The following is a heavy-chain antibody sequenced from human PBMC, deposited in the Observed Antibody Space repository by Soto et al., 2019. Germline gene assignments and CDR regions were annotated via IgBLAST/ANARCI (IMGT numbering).Heavy chain of an antibody. D-gene: IGHD3-22*01. Sequence: QVQLQQWGAGLLKPSETLSLTCAVYGGSFSGSYWSWIRQTPGQGLEWIGDINHSGSTNYNPSPKSRVTISVDTSKNHFSLELRSVTASGTAAYYCGRRITTVVVVITPGYCDLGGRCTLVT. CDR3: GRRITTVVVVITPGYCDL. V-gene: IGHV4-34*01. J-gene: IGHJ2*01. CDR1: GGSFSGSY. CDR2: INHSGST.